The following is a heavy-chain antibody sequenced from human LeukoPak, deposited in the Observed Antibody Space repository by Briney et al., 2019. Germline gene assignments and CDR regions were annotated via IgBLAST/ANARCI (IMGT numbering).Heavy chain of an antibody. CDR2: IYPGDSNT. Sequence: GESLKISCKGSGYRFTSYWIGWVRQMPGKGLEWMGIIYPGDSNTRYSPSFQGQVTISADESISTAYLQWSSLRASDTAMYYCVRRGIEVAGIDYWDQGTLVTVSS. D-gene: IGHD6-19*01. CDR3: VRRGIEVAGIDY. J-gene: IGHJ4*02. CDR1: GYRFTSYW. V-gene: IGHV5-51*01.